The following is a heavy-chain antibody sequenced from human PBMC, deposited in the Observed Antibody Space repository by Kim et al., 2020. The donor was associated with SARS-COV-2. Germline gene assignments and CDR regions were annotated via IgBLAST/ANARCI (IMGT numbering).Heavy chain of an antibody. CDR3: ARDGSGLSWFFDL. CDR2: VYYTGTT. D-gene: IGHD3-3*01. CDR1: GGSIGIFY. J-gene: IGHJ2*01. V-gene: IGHV4-59*01. Sequence: SETLSLTCTVSGGSIGIFYWTWIRQSPGKGLEWIGSVYYTGTTNYNPSLESRVTISVDTSRNQFSLKLSSVTAADMAVYYCARDGSGLSWFFDLWGRGT.